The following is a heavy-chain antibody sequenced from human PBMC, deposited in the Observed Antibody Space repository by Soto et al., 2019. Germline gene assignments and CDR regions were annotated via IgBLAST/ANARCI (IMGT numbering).Heavy chain of an antibody. CDR2: IYYSGST. J-gene: IGHJ4*02. Sequence: KTSETLSLTCTVSGGSISSGGYYWSWIRQHPGKGLEWIGYIYYSGSTYYNPSLKSRVTISVDTSKNQFSLKLSSVTAADTAVYYCARGRRYYDSRPFDYWGQGTLVTVSS. V-gene: IGHV4-31*03. D-gene: IGHD3-22*01. CDR3: ARGRRYYDSRPFDY. CDR1: GGSISSGGYY.